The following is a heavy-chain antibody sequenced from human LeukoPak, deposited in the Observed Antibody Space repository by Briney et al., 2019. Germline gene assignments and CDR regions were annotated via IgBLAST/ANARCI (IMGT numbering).Heavy chain of an antibody. J-gene: IGHJ5*02. Sequence: SETLSLTCTVSGGSISSSSYYWGWIRQPPGKGLEWIGSIYYSGSTYYNPSLKSRVTISVDTSKNQFSLKLSSVTAADTAVYYCARRGYSSSSGWFDPWGQGTLVTVSS. D-gene: IGHD6-13*01. CDR1: GGSISSSSYY. CDR2: IYYSGST. CDR3: ARRGYSSSSGWFDP. V-gene: IGHV4-39*01.